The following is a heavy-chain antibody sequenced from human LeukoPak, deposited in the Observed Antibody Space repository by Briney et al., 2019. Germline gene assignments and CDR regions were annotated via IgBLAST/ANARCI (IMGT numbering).Heavy chain of an antibody. Sequence: GRSLRLSCVASGFTFSSYGLHWVRQAPGKGLEWVAVISYDGSNKYYADSVRGRFSISRDNSKNSLYLQMNSLRAEDTAVYYCAKEARGYSSGWYYFDQWGQGTLVTVSS. V-gene: IGHV3-30*18. CDR2: ISYDGSNK. CDR1: GFTFSSYG. J-gene: IGHJ4*02. D-gene: IGHD6-19*01. CDR3: AKEARGYSSGWYYFDQ.